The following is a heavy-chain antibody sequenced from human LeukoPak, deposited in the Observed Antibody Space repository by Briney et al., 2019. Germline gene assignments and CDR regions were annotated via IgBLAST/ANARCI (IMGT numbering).Heavy chain of an antibody. D-gene: IGHD6-19*01. J-gene: IGHJ5*02. CDR3: ASLFMGRSGGWYDGTNWFDP. CDR2: IIPIFGTA. V-gene: IGHV1-69*01. CDR1: GGTFSSYA. Sequence: SVKVSCKASGGTFSSYAISLVRQAPGQGLEWMGGIIPIFGTANYAQKFQGRVTITADESTSTAYMELSSLRSEDTAVYYCASLFMGRSGGWYDGTNWFDPWGQGTLVTVSS.